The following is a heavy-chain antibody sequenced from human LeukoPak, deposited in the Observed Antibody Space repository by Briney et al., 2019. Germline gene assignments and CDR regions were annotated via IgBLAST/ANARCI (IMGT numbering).Heavy chain of an antibody. V-gene: IGHV1-24*01. CDR2: FDPEDGET. Sequence: ASVKVSCKVSGYTLTELSMYWVRQAPGKGLEWMGGFDPEDGETIYAQKFQGRVTMTEDTSTDTAYMELSSLRSEDTAVYYCATACYSSGCQGDAFDIWGQGTMVTVSS. D-gene: IGHD6-19*01. J-gene: IGHJ3*02. CDR1: GYTLTELS. CDR3: ATACYSSGCQGDAFDI.